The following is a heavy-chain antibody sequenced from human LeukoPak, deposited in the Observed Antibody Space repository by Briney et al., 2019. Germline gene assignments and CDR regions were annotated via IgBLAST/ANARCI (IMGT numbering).Heavy chain of an antibody. J-gene: IGHJ4*02. Sequence: PGGSLRLSCAASGFTFRSFAMSWVRQAPGKGLEWVAVISYDGSNKYYADSVKGRFTISRDNSKNTLYLQMNSLRAEDTAVYYCWRGRGFSYADYWGQGTLVTVSS. CDR2: ISYDGSNK. CDR3: WRGRGFSYADY. CDR1: GFTFRSFA. D-gene: IGHD5-18*01. V-gene: IGHV3-30*04.